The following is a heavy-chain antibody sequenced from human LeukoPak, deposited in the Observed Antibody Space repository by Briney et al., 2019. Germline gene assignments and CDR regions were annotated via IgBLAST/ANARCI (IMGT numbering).Heavy chain of an antibody. D-gene: IGHD6-13*01. J-gene: IGHJ4*02. CDR3: ARHSSSWSPNPDY. Sequence: PSETLSLTCSVSGGSMSSYYWNWIRRPPGKGLEWIGTIYSSGSTYYIPSLKSRLTMSIDTSKNQFSLKLSSVTAADTAVYYCARHSSSWSPNPDYWGQGTLVIVSS. V-gene: IGHV4-59*04. CDR2: IYSSGST. CDR1: GGSMSSYY.